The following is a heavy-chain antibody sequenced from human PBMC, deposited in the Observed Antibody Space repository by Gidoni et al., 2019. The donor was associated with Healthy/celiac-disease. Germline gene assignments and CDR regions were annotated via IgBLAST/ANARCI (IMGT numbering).Heavy chain of an antibody. D-gene: IGHD3-10*01. CDR3: ARALRGVWFGEDYYYGMDV. J-gene: IGHJ6*02. Sequence: QVQLVQSGAEVKKPGASVKVSCKASGYTFTSYDINWVRQATVQGLEWMGWMNPNSGNTGYAQKFQGRVTMTRNTSISTAYMELSSLRSEDTAVYYCARALRGVWFGEDYYYGMDVWGQGTTVTVSS. V-gene: IGHV1-8*01. CDR2: MNPNSGNT. CDR1: GYTFTSYD.